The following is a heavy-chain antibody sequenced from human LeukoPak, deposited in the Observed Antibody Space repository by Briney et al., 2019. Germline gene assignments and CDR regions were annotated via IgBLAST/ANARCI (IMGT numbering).Heavy chain of an antibody. V-gene: IGHV4-59*01. CDR2: ISSSGTT. CDR1: GDSFSNYY. CDR3: AGVALRDHTWGSYYCDH. Sequence: SETLTLTCAVSGDSFSNYYWSWLRQPPGKGLEWIGYISSSGTTSYNPSLKSRLTISVDTSKNQFSLKLNSVTAADTAVYYCAGVALRDHTWGSYYCDHWGQGTLVSVSS. D-gene: IGHD3-16*01. J-gene: IGHJ4*02.